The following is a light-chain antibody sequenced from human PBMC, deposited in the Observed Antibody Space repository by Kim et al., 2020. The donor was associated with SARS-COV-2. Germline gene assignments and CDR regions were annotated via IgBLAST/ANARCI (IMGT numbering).Light chain of an antibody. Sequence: SYELTQPPSVSVSPGQTASITCSGDKLGDKYACWYQQKPGQSPVLVIYQDTKRPSGLTARFSGSNSGNKATLTISGTQAMDEADYSCQAGDSSTKVFGTG. V-gene: IGLV3-1*01. CDR1: KLGDKY. CDR2: QDT. J-gene: IGLJ1*01. CDR3: QAGDSSTKV.